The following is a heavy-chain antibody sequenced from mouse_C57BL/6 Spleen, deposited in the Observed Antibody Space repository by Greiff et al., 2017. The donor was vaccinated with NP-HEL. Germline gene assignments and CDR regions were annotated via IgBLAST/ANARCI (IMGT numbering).Heavy chain of an antibody. D-gene: IGHD2-10*02. Sequence: VQLQQSGAELVRPGASVKLSCTASGFNIKDYYMHWVKQRPEQGLEWIGRIDPEDGDTEYAPKFQGKATMTADTSSNTAYLQLSILTSEDTAVYYCTRRYGNYLYAMDYWGQGTSVTVSS. CDR3: TRRYGNYLYAMDY. CDR2: IDPEDGDT. J-gene: IGHJ4*01. CDR1: GFNIKDYY. V-gene: IGHV14-1*01.